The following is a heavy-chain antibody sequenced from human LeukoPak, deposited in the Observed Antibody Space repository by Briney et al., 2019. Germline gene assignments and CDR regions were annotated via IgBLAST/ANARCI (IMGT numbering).Heavy chain of an antibody. D-gene: IGHD3-22*01. CDR2: INPSGGST. V-gene: IGHV1-46*01. CDR3: ARDGHDSSGYYEDY. Sequence: ASVKVSCKASGYTFTSYYMHWVRQAPGQGLEWMGIINPSGGSTSYAQKFQARVTMTRDTSIRTVYMELNSLRSDDTAVYYCARDGHDSSGYYEDYWGQGTLVTVSS. J-gene: IGHJ4*02. CDR1: GYTFTSYY.